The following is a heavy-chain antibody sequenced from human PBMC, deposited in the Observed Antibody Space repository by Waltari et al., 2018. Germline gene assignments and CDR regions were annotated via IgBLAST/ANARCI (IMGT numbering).Heavy chain of an antibody. CDR3: ARGFSSWGTFEY. J-gene: IGHJ4*02. V-gene: IGHV3-30*04. CDR2: MSYDGSNK. CDR1: GFTLSDYG. Sequence: QVHLVESGGGVVQPGRSLRLSCAASGFTLSDYGMHWVRQAPGKGLEWVEDMSYDGSNKHYVDSVKCRFTLSRDDSKNTLYLQMNSLTTEDTAVYYCARGFSSWGTFEYWGQGTLVTVSS. D-gene: IGHD6-13*01.